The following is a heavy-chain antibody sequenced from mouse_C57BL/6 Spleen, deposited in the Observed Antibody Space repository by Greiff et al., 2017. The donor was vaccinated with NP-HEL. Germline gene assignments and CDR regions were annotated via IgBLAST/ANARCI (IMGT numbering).Heavy chain of an antibody. J-gene: IGHJ3*01. CDR3: AIGGYPFAY. V-gene: IGHV1-26*01. CDR1: GYTFTDYY. CDR2: INPNNGGT. D-gene: IGHD2-2*01. Sequence: VQLQQSGPELVKPGASVKISCKASGYTFTDYYMNWVKQSHGKSLEWIGDINPNNGGTSYNQKFKGKATLTVDKSSSTAYMELRSLTSEDSAVYYCAIGGYPFAYWGQGALVTVSA.